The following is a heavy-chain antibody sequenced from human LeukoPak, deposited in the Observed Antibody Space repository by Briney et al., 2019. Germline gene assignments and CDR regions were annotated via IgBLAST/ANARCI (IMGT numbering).Heavy chain of an antibody. Sequence: PGGSLRLSCAASGFTFSSYSMNWVRQAPGKGLEWVSFISSSSSYIYYADSVKGRFTISRENAKNSLYLQMNSLRAEDTAVYYCARDTSSHSSGFNYWGQGTLVTVSS. V-gene: IGHV3-21*01. D-gene: IGHD6-19*01. CDR3: ARDTSSHSSGFNY. J-gene: IGHJ4*02. CDR2: ISSSSSYI. CDR1: GFTFSSYS.